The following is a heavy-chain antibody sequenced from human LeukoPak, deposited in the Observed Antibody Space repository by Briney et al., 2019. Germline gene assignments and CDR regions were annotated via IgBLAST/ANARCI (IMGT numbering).Heavy chain of an antibody. D-gene: IGHD3-10*01. CDR2: IYYSGST. V-gene: IGHV4-39*07. CDR3: ARGMVWGVIMFGY. Sequence: SETLSLTCTVSGGSISSSSYYWGWIRQPPGKGLEWIGSIYYSGSTYYNPSLKSRVTISVDTSKNQFSLKLSSVTAADTAVYYCARGMVWGVIMFGYWGQGTLVTVSS. J-gene: IGHJ4*02. CDR1: GGSISSSSYY.